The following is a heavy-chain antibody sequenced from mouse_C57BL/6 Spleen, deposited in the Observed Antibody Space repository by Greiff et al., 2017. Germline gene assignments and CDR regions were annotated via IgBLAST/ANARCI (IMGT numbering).Heavy chain of an antibody. D-gene: IGHD1-1*01. CDR1: GFTFSDYY. V-gene: IGHV5-16*01. Sequence: EVQLVESEGGLVQPGSSMKLSCTASGFTFSDYYMAWVRQVPEKGLEWVANINYDGSSTYYLDSLKSRFIISRDNAKNILYLQMSSLKSEDTATYYCARSAGSTPLFDYWGQGTTLTVSS. CDR3: ARSAGSTPLFDY. J-gene: IGHJ2*01. CDR2: INYDGSST.